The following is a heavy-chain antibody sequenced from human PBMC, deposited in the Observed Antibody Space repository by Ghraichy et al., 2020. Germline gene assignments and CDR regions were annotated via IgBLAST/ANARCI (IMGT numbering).Heavy chain of an antibody. CDR2: INPSGGST. D-gene: IGHD2-2*01. CDR1: GYTFTSYY. CDR3: ARGGINIVVVPAAWFDP. V-gene: IGHV1-46*01. Sequence: ASVKVSCKASGYTFTSYYMHWVRQAPGQGLEWMGIINPSGGSTSYAQKFQGRVTMTRDTSTSTVYMELSSLRSEDTAVYYCARGGINIVVVPAAWFDPWGQGTLVTVSS. J-gene: IGHJ5*02.